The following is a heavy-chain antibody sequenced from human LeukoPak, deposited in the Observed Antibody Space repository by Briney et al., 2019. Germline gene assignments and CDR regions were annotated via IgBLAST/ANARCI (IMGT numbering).Heavy chain of an antibody. Sequence: GGSLRLSCAASRFTFSTYNMHWVRQAPGKGLEWVSAISGSGGNTYYADSVKGRFTISRDNSKNTLYLQMNSLRAEDTAVYYCAKIGFGEYPIDYWGQGTLVTVSS. CDR2: ISGSGGNT. CDR3: AKIGFGEYPIDY. D-gene: IGHD3-10*01. CDR1: RFTFSTYN. J-gene: IGHJ4*02. V-gene: IGHV3-23*01.